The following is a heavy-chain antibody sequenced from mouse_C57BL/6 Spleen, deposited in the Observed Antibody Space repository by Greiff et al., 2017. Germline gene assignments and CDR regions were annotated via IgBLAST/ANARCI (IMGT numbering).Heavy chain of an antibody. CDR3: ASPYDYDGDYYAMDY. Sequence: EVQLQQSGPELVKPGASVKISCKASGYSFTGYYMHWVKQSHGNILDWIGYIYPYNGVSSYNQKFKGKATLTVDKSSSTAYMERRSLTSEDSAVYYCASPYDYDGDYYAMDYWGQGTSVTVSS. CDR2: IYPYNGVS. D-gene: IGHD2-4*01. CDR1: GYSFTGYY. J-gene: IGHJ4*01. V-gene: IGHV1-31*01.